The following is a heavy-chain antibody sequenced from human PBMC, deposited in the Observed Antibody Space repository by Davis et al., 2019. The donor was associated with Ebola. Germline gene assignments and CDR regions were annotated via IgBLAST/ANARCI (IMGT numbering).Heavy chain of an antibody. J-gene: IGHJ4*02. V-gene: IGHV3-23*01. CDR2: ISTNT. CDR1: GFTFSSYA. CDR3: AKEGDCSGGTCYPFVDY. D-gene: IGHD2-15*01. Sequence: GGSLRLSCAASGFTFSSYAMTWVRQAPGKGLEWVSKISTNTYYADSVKGRFTISRDNSKNTLDLQMKSLRAEDSAVYYCAKEGDCSGGTCYPFVDYWSQGTLVTVSS.